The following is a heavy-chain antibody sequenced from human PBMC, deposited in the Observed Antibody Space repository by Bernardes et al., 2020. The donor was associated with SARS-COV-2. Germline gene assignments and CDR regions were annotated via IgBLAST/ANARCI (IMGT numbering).Heavy chain of an antibody. CDR3: ARDPVTHAGMDV. CDR2: IYRDGGT. V-gene: IGHV3-66*02. D-gene: IGHD4-4*01. J-gene: IGHJ6*02. CDR1: GFAVTTNH. Sequence: GGSLRLSRTVSGFAVTTNHINWVRRAPGKGLEWVSIIYRDGGTDSADSVKGRFTISRDRFKNMVYLQMNSLRPEDTAVYYCARDPVTHAGMDVWGQGTTVTVSS.